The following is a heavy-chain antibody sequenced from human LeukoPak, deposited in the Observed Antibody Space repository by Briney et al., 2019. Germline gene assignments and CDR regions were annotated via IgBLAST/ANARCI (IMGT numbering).Heavy chain of an antibody. CDR3: AIVIGSGWSHDY. V-gene: IGHV3-23*01. Sequence: GGPLRLSCAASGFTFSSYAMSWVRQAPGKGLEWVSAISGSGGSTYYADSVKGRFTISRDNSKNTLYLQMNSLRAEDTAVYYCAIVIGSGWSHDYWGQGTLVTVSS. D-gene: IGHD6-19*01. J-gene: IGHJ4*02. CDR2: ISGSGGST. CDR1: GFTFSSYA.